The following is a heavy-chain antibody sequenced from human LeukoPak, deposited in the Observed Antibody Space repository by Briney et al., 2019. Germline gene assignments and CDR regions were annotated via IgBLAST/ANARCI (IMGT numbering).Heavy chain of an antibody. CDR3: AKAGSRSSGWYGYYGMDV. J-gene: IGHJ6*02. CDR1: GFTFDDYA. Sequence: GGSLRLSCAASGFTFDDYAMHWVRQAPGKGLEWVSGISWNSGSIGYADSVKGRFTISRDNAKNSLYLQMNSLRTEDTALYYCAKAGSRSSGWYGYYGMDVWGQGTTVTVSS. D-gene: IGHD6-19*01. CDR2: ISWNSGSI. V-gene: IGHV3-9*01.